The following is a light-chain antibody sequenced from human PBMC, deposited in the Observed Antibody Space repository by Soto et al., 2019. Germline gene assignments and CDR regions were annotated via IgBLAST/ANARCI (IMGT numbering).Light chain of an antibody. CDR2: GAS. J-gene: IGKJ5*01. Sequence: EIVLTQSPGTLSLFPGERATLSCRASQSLTTRYLAWYQQKPGQAPRLLIYGASSRATGIPDRFSGSGSGTVFPLNIRRLAPEVFADYSCQQYGSSPTFGQGTKLEIK. CDR1: QSLTTRY. V-gene: IGKV3-20*01. CDR3: QQYGSSPT.